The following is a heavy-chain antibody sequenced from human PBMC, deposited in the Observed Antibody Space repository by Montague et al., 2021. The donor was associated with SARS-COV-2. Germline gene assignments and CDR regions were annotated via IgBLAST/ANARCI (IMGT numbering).Heavy chain of an antibody. J-gene: IGHJ4*02. CDR2: IYYSGST. CDR3: VEIVGAADY. CDR1: GDSIRSSSYY. Sequence: SETLSLTCTVSGDSIRSSSYYWGWIRQPPGKGLECIGSIYYSGSTYYNPSLKSRVTISVDTSKNQFSLKLSSVTAADTAVYYCVEIVGAADYWGQGTLVTVSS. D-gene: IGHD1-26*01. V-gene: IGHV4-39*01.